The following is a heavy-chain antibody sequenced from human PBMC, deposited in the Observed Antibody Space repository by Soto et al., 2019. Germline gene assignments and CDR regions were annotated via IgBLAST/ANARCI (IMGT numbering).Heavy chain of an antibody. CDR3: AIRIWFGVSLHYYDSNDMYA. D-gene: IGHD3-10*01. Sequence: ASVKVSCKASGYTFTSYDINWVRQATGQGLEWMGWMNPNSGNTGYAQKFQGRVTMTRNTSISTAYMELSSLRSEDTAVYYCAIRIWFGVSLHYYDSNDMYAWAQGNTLTISS. CDR1: GYTFTSYD. J-gene: IGHJ6*02. CDR2: MNPNSGNT. V-gene: IGHV1-8*01.